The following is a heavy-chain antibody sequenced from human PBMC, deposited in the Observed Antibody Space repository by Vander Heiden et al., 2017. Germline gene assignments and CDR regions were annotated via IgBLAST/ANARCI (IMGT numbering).Heavy chain of an antibody. Sequence: QVQLVASGGGVVQPGRSLRLSCAASGFTFSSYGMHWVRQAPGKGLEWVAVIWYDGSNKYYADSVKGRFTISRDNSKNTLYLQMNSLRAEDTAVYYCARDYCSGGSCYYFDYWGQGTLVTVSS. D-gene: IGHD2-15*01. CDR1: GFTFSSYG. CDR2: IWYDGSNK. J-gene: IGHJ4*02. CDR3: ARDYCSGGSCYYFDY. V-gene: IGHV3-33*01.